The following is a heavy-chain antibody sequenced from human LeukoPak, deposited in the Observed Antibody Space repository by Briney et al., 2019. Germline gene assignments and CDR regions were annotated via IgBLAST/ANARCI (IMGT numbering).Heavy chain of an antibody. D-gene: IGHD3-9*01. V-gene: IGHV3-30*04. CDR3: AREGEVLYFDWSNWFDP. CDR1: GFTFSSYA. J-gene: IGHJ5*02. Sequence: GGSLRLSCAASGFTFSSYAMQWVRQAPGKGLEWVAVISYDGSNKYYADSVKGRFTISRDNSKNTLYLQMNSLRAEDTAVYYCAREGEVLYFDWSNWFDPWGQGTLVTVSS. CDR2: ISYDGSNK.